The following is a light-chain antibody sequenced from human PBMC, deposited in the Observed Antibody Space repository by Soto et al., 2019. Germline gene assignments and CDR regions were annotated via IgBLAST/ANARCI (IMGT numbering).Light chain of an antibody. CDR1: SSDVGGYNY. Sequence: QSVLTQPASVSGSPGQSITISCTGTSSDVGGYNYVSWYQQHPGQVPKLTIYEVTNRPSGVSSRFSGSKSGNTASLTISGLQAEGEADYYCSSYTNSDTWVFGGGTQLTVL. CDR2: EVT. J-gene: IGLJ7*01. V-gene: IGLV2-14*01. CDR3: SSYTNSDTWV.